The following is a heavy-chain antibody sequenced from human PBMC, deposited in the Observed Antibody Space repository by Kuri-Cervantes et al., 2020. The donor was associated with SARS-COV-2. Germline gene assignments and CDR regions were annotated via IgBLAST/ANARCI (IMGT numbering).Heavy chain of an antibody. CDR3: VQVDIAAAGTNYYYYMDV. CDR2: ISSSSSYI. CDR1: GFTFSSYS. V-gene: IGHV3-21*01. Sequence: GGSLRLSCAASGFTFSSYSMNWVRQAPGKGLEWVSSISSSSSYIYYADSVKGRFTISRDNAKNSLYLQMNSLRVEDTAVYYCVQVDIAAAGTNYYYYMDVWGKGTTVTVSS. J-gene: IGHJ6*03. D-gene: IGHD6-13*01.